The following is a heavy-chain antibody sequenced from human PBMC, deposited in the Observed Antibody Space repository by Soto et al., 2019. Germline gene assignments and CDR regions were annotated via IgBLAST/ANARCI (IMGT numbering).Heavy chain of an antibody. CDR2: TRNKANSYTT. D-gene: IGHD6-19*01. CDR3: TRVGGSSGWQYGVEV. V-gene: IGHV3-72*01. Sequence: GGSLRLSCAASGFTFSYYYMDWVRQSPGKGLEWVGRTRNKANSYTTEYAASVKGRFTLSRDESKNSLYLHMNGLKTEDTAMYYCTRVGGSSGWQYGVEVWGQGTAVTVSS. CDR1: GFTFSYYY. J-gene: IGHJ6*02.